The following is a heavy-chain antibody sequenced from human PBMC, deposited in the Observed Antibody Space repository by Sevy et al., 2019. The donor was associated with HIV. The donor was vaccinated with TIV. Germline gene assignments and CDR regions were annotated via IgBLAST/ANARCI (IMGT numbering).Heavy chain of an antibody. Sequence: GGSLRLSCAASGFTFSDHYVDWVRQAPGKGLEWVGRIRNRPNSYTTEYAASVKGRFTIQRDDSRNSVYLQMNSLKTKDSAVYYCVRGPNCGVGGCQQISPYCLDVWGKGATVTVSS. V-gene: IGHV3-72*01. CDR3: VRGPNCGVGGCQQISPYCLDV. D-gene: IGHD2-15*01. CDR2: IRNRPNSYTT. J-gene: IGHJ6*03. CDR1: GFTFSDHY.